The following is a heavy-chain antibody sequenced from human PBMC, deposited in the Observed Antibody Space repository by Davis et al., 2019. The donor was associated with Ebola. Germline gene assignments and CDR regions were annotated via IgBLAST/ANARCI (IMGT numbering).Heavy chain of an antibody. CDR1: GYTFTGYY. Sequence: ASVKVSCKASGYTFTGYYMHWVRQAPGQGLDWMGRINPNSGGTNYAHTFQGRVTMTRDTSISTAYMELSRLRSDDTAVYYCARVGGSAAPLVYYGMDVWGKGTTVTVSS. D-gene: IGHD3-16*01. CDR2: INPNSGGT. CDR3: ARVGGSAAPLVYYGMDV. V-gene: IGHV1-2*06. J-gene: IGHJ6*04.